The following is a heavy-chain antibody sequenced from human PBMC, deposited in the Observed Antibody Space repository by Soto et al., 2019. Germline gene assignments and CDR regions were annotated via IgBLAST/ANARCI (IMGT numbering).Heavy chain of an antibody. V-gene: IGHV3-23*01. J-gene: IGHJ5*02. CDR3: ARVGGSGSP. D-gene: IGHD3-10*01. Sequence: EVQLLESGGGLVQPGGSLRLSCAVSGFTFRSYAMSWVRQAPGKGPEWVSVISAGGSNTYYAESVKGRFTISRDNSTNTLYLQMSSLRAEDTAVYYCARVGGSGSPWGQGTLVTVSS. CDR2: ISAGGSNT. CDR1: GFTFRSYA.